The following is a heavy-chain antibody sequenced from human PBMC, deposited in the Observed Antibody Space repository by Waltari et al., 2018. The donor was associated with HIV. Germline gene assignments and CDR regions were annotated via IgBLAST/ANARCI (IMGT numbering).Heavy chain of an antibody. J-gene: IGHJ4*02. V-gene: IGHV3-53*05. Sequence: VETGGTVIRPGGSLRLSCSPFTFSVSNNYVTWLPLAPGRGLGWVSATYMYYTAHNADSGKGRFTISRDRFRNTVHLHFNFLIFEDTATYFCVKGVRYYTHWGQGTPVTVS. CDR2: TYMYYTA. CDR1: TFSVSNNY. CDR3: VKGVRYYTH. D-gene: IGHD2-2*02.